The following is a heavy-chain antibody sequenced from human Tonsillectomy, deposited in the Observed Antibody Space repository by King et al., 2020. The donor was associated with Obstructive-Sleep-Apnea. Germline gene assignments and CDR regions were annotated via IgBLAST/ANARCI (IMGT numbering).Heavy chain of an antibody. CDR3: ARDKDIVVVPVADYYFCYGLDV. CDR1: GFTFSDYP. D-gene: IGHD2-2*01. V-gene: IGHV3-30*04. CDR2: ISYDGSNK. J-gene: IGHJ6*02. Sequence: VQLVESGGGVVQPGRSLGLSCAASGFTFSDYPMHWVRQAPGKGLEWVAVISYDGSNKCYADSVKGRFTISRDNSKNTLHLQMNSLRAEDTAVYYCARDKDIVVVPVADYYFCYGLDVWGQGTTVTVSS.